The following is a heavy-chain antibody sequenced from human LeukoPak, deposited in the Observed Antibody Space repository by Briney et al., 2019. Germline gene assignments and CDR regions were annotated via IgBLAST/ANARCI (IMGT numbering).Heavy chain of an antibody. D-gene: IGHD7-27*01. Sequence: GGSLRLSCAASGFAFSDYSMNWVRQAPGKGLEWGSNIRGSRSGLGSGNYYADSVKGRFTVSRDNAKNSLYLQMNSLRAEDTAFYYCARDDNWGFDYWGQGALVTVSS. CDR3: ARDDNWGFDY. J-gene: IGHJ4*02. V-gene: IGHV3-21*05. CDR2: IRGSRSGL. CDR1: GFAFSDYS.